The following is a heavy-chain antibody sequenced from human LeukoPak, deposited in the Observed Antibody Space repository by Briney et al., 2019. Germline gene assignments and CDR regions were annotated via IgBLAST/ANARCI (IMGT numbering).Heavy chain of an antibody. CDR1: GGSISSYY. V-gene: IGHV4-59*01. CDR3: ARGIMGDFDY. CDR2: IYYSGST. Sequence: PSETLSLTCTVSGGSISSYYWSWIRQPPGKGLEWIGYIYYSGSTNYNPSLKSRVTISVDTSKNQFSLKLSSVTAADTAVCYCARGIMGDFDYWGQGTLVTVSS. D-gene: IGHD3-16*01. J-gene: IGHJ4*02.